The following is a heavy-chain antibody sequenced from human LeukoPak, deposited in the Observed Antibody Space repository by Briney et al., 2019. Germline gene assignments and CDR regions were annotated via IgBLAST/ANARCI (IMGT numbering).Heavy chain of an antibody. CDR1: GGTFSNYA. D-gene: IGHD2-15*01. V-gene: IGHV1-69*13. CDR2: ITPIFATP. Sequence: SVKVSCKASGGTFSNYAISWVRQAPGQGLEWMGGITPIFATPSYAQKFQGRVTITADESTSTAYMELSSLRSEDTAVYYCARALEDCSGGSCYSGIDYWGQGTLVTVSS. CDR3: ARALEDCSGGSCYSGIDY. J-gene: IGHJ4*02.